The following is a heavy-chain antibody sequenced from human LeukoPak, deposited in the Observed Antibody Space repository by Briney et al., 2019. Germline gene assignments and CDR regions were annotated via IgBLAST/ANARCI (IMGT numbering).Heavy chain of an antibody. CDR1: GFTFSSYE. CDR2: ISSSGSTI. J-gene: IGHJ6*02. V-gene: IGHV3-48*03. CDR3: ARDPVLVQQRQAPYYYYGMDV. D-gene: IGHD6-25*01. Sequence: PGGSLRLSCAASGFTFSSYEMNWVRQAPGKGLEWVSYISSSGSTIYYADSVKGRFTISRDNAKNSLYLQMNSLRAEDTAVYYCARDPVLVQQRQAPYYYYGMDVWGQGTTVTVSS.